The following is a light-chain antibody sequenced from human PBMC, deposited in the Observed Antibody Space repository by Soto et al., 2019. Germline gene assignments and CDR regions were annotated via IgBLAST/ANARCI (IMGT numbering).Light chain of an antibody. J-gene: IGLJ2*01. CDR3: AAWDDSLRAVV. Sequence: QSVLTQPPSASGTPGQRVTISCSGNSSNIGSNSGDWYQHLPGTAPKLLIYRNNQRPSGVPDRFSGSKSGTSVSLVISGLRSEEEADYHCAAWDDSLRAVVFGRGTKLTVL. CDR1: SSNIGSNS. CDR2: RNN. V-gene: IGLV1-47*01.